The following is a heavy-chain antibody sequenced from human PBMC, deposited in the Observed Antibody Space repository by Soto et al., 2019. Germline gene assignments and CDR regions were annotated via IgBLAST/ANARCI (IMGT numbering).Heavy chain of an antibody. Sequence: QVQLVESGGGVVQPGRSLRLSCAASGFTFNIYATHWVRQAPGKGLEWVAVISYEGSNKYYADSVKGRVTISRDNSKNTVDLQMSSLRAEDTAMYYCARTLFRTTVVTPSDSWGQGTLVTVSS. V-gene: IGHV3-30-3*01. CDR3: ARTLFRTTVVTPSDS. CDR1: GFTFNIYA. J-gene: IGHJ4*02. D-gene: IGHD2-21*02. CDR2: ISYEGSNK.